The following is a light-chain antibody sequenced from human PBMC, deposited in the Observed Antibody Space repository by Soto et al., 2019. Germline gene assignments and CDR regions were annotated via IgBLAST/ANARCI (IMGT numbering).Light chain of an antibody. J-gene: IGLJ2*01. CDR1: SSNIGSNT. CDR2: SDN. V-gene: IGLV1-44*01. Sequence: QSVLTQPPSASGTPGQRVTISCSGSSSNIGSNTVNWYQHLPGTAPKLLIDSDNQRPSGVPDRFSGSKSGTSASLAISGLQSEDEAEYYCAAWDDSLNGPVFGGGTKVTVL. CDR3: AAWDDSLNGPV.